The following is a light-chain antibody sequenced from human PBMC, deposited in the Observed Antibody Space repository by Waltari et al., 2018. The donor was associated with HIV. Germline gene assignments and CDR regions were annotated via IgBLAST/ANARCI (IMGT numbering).Light chain of an antibody. CDR2: NAS. CDR3: QQYNDWPPLT. Sequence: EIVMSQSPATLSFSPGERATLSCRASQSVSTHLAWYQQKPGQAPGLLIYNASTRATGISSRLSGSGSGTVLTLIISSRQSEDDAVYYCQQYNDWPPLTFGGGTKVEMK. CDR1: QSVSTH. J-gene: IGKJ4*01. V-gene: IGKV3-15*01.